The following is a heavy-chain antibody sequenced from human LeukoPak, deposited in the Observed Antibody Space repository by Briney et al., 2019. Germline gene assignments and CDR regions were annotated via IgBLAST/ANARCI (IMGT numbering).Heavy chain of an antibody. CDR3: ARADHYSHYFDY. Sequence: ASVKVSCKASGYTFTGYYMHWVRQAPGQGLEWMGWINPNSGGTNYAQKFQGRVTMTRDTSISTAYMELRELRSDDTAVYYCARADHYSHYFDYWGQGTLVTVSS. V-gene: IGHV1-2*02. D-gene: IGHD4-11*01. CDR1: GYTFTGYY. CDR2: INPNSGGT. J-gene: IGHJ4*02.